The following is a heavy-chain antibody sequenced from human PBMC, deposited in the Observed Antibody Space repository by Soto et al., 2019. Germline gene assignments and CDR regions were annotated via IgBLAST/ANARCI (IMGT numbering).Heavy chain of an antibody. CDR3: ARILGATVPGWFDP. CDR2: IYHTEGT. J-gene: IGHJ5*02. CDR1: GDSISSSSW. D-gene: IGHD1-26*01. Sequence: SETLSLTCAVFGDSISSSSWWSWVRQPPGKGLEWIGEIYHTEGTLYNPSLKSRVTISIDKSKNQFSLRLSSVTAADTAVYYCARILGATVPGWFDPWGQGTLVTVSS. V-gene: IGHV4-4*02.